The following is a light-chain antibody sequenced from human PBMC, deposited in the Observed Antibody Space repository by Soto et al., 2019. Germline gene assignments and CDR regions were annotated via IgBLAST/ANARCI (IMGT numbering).Light chain of an antibody. CDR1: QSVSSSY. J-gene: IGKJ3*01. V-gene: IGKV3-20*01. CDR2: GAS. Sequence: EIVLTQSPGTLSLSPGERATLSCRASQSVSSSYLAWYQQKPGQAPRLLIYGASSRATGIPDRFGGSGSGTDFTLTISRLEPEDFAVYYCQQSGTFGPGTKVDIK. CDR3: QQSGT.